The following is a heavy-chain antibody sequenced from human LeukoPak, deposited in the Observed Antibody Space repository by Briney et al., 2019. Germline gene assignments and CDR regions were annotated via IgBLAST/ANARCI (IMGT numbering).Heavy chain of an antibody. CDR2: IYYSGGT. CDR1: GGSVSSGSYY. J-gene: IGHJ5*02. D-gene: IGHD2-2*01. V-gene: IGHV4-61*01. Sequence: SETLSLTCTVSGGSVSSGSYYWSWIRQPPGKGLEWIGYIYYSGGTNYNPSLKSRVTISVDTSKNQFSLKLSSVTAADTAVYYCARDRCSSTSCYENWFDPWGQGTLVTVSS. CDR3: ARDRCSSTSCYENWFDP.